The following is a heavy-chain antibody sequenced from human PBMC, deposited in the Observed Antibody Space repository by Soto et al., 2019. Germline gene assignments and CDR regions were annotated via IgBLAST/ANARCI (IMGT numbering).Heavy chain of an antibody. D-gene: IGHD2-15*01. CDR1: GLTFSSYA. CDR2: ISYDGSNK. J-gene: IGHJ4*02. CDR3: ARDRDIVVVVAATLDY. Sequence: ESVGGVVQPGRSLRLSCAASGLTFSSYAMHWVRQAPGKGLEWVAVISYDGSNKYYADSVKGRFTISRDNSKNTLYLQMNSLRAEDTAVYYCARDRDIVVVVAATLDYWGQGTLVTVSS. V-gene: IGHV3-30-3*01.